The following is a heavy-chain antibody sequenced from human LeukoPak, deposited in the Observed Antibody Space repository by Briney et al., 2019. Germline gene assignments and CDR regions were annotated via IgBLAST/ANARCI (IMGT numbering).Heavy chain of an antibody. V-gene: IGHV1-2*02. J-gene: IGHJ4*02. CDR2: INPNSGGT. Sequence: ASVKVSCKASGYTFTGYYMHWVRQAPGQGLEWMGWINPNSGGTNYAQKFQGRVTMTRDTSISTAYMELSRLRSDDTAVYYCARGGQEYDYVWGGYRLFDYWGQGTLVTVSS. D-gene: IGHD3-16*02. CDR3: ARGGQEYDYVWGGYRLFDY. CDR1: GYTFTGYY.